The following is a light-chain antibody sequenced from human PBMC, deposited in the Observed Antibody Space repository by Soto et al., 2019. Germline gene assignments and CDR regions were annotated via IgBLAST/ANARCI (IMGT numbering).Light chain of an antibody. Sequence: ERVMTQSPATLSVSPGERATLSCRASQSVSSNLAWYQQKPGQAPRLLIYDASNRATGIPARFSGSGSVTDFTLTISSLEPEDFAVYYCQQRSNWATFGPGTKVDI. J-gene: IGKJ3*01. CDR3: QQRSNWAT. CDR1: QSVSSN. CDR2: DAS. V-gene: IGKV3-11*01.